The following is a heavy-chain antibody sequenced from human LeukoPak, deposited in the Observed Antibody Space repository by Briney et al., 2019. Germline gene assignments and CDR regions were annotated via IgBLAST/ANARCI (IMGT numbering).Heavy chain of an antibody. CDR2: MSYSGSS. V-gene: IGHV4-39*01. Sequence: SETLSLTCSVSGDSISSSSDSLGWIRQPPGKGLECIGMMSYSGSSYYNPSLKSRVTISADTSKNQFSLKLSSVTAADTAVYYCARTYCSGGSCHFDYWGQGTLVTVSS. CDR3: ARTYCSGGSCHFDY. CDR1: GDSISSSSDS. D-gene: IGHD2-15*01. J-gene: IGHJ4*02.